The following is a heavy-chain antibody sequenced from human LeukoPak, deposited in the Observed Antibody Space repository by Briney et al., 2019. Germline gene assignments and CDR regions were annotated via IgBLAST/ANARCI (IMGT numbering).Heavy chain of an antibody. CDR2: VNHSGST. CDR1: GGSFSGYY. V-gene: IGHV4-34*01. Sequence: SETLSLTCAVYGGSFSGYYWSWIRQPPGKGLEWIGEVNHSGSTNYNPSLKSRVTISVDTSKNQFSLKLSSVTAADTAVYYCARLGRGAAPLDYWGRGTLVTVSS. D-gene: IGHD2-15*01. CDR3: ARLGRGAAPLDY. J-gene: IGHJ4*02.